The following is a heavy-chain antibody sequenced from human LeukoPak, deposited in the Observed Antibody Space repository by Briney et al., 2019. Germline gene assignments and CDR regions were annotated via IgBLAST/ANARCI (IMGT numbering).Heavy chain of an antibody. V-gene: IGHV3-23*01. CDR2: ISGSGGST. CDR1: GFTFSSYA. Sequence: PGGSLRLSCAASGFTFSSYAMSWVRQAPGKGLEWVSAISGSGGSTYYADSVKGRFTISRDNAKNSLYLQMNSLRAEDTAVYYCASRGDYVHFWFDPWGQGTLVTVSS. J-gene: IGHJ5*02. D-gene: IGHD4-17*01. CDR3: ASRGDYVHFWFDP.